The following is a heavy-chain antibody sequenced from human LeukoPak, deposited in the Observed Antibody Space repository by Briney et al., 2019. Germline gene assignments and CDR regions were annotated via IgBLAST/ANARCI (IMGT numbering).Heavy chain of an antibody. V-gene: IGHV1-2*02. CDR1: GYTFTNYY. Sequence: ASVKASCKASGYTFTNYYMHWVRQAPGLGFEWMGWINPKSGGTSYPQKFQGRLTITRDTSISTAYMELSRLRSDDTAVYYCVPSANYYYFDYWGQGTLVTVSS. CDR3: VPSANYYYFDY. J-gene: IGHJ4*02. D-gene: IGHD4/OR15-4a*01. CDR2: INPKSGGT.